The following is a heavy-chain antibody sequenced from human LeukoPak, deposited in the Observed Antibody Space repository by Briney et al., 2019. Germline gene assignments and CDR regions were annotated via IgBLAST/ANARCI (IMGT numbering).Heavy chain of an antibody. CDR3: ARERGRVEMATNPGSTYMDV. CDR2: ISGSGSTI. CDR1: GFTFSDYY. Sequence: GGSLRLSCAASGFTFSDYYMNWIRQAPGKGLEWVSYISGSGSTIYYADSVKGRFTISRDNAKNSLYLQMSSLRPEDTAVYYCARERGRVEMATNPGSTYMDVWGKGTTVTVSS. V-gene: IGHV3-11*01. D-gene: IGHD5-24*01. J-gene: IGHJ6*03.